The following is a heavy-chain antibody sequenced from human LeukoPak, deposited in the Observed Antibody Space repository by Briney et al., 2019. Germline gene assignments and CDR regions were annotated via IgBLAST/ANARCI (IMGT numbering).Heavy chain of an antibody. Sequence: GESLKISCKGAGYSFTSYWIGWVRQMPGKGLEWMGIIYPGDSDTRYSPSFQGQVTISADKSTSTASLQWRSLKASDTAMYYCARHTAAAGTYRYYYGMDVWGQGTTVTVSS. D-gene: IGHD6-13*01. CDR1: GYSFTSYW. V-gene: IGHV5-51*01. J-gene: IGHJ6*02. CDR2: IYPGDSDT. CDR3: ARHTAAAGTYRYYYGMDV.